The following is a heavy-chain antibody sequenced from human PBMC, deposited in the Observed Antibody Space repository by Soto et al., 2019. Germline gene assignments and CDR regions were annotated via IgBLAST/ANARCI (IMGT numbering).Heavy chain of an antibody. CDR3: AKVYYQRGLGEVFDY. CDR2: ISYDGNTE. D-gene: IGHD3-10*01. Sequence: QVQLVESGGGVVQPGRSLRLSCAASGFTFSSYAMHWVRQAPGKRLEWVSIISYDGNTEIYADSVKGRFTISRDNSKNTLYLQLNSLTPEDTAMYYCAKVYYQRGLGEVFDYWGQGTLFTVSS. CDR1: GFTFSSYA. J-gene: IGHJ4*02. V-gene: IGHV3-30-3*01.